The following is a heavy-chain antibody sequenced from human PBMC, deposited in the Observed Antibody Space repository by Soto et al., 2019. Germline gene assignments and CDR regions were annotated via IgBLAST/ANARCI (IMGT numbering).Heavy chain of an antibody. CDR2: IHHSGST. J-gene: IGHJ6*02. V-gene: IGHV4-59*08. CDR1: GGSITSHY. Sequence: ETLSLTCSVSGGSITSHYCSWFRQPPGKGLEWIGYIHHSGSTSYNPSLKSRVTMSVDTSKNQFSLKVNSVTAADTALYYCARQGFGQLHGLVNVWGPGATVTVSS. CDR3: ARQGFGQLHGLVNV. D-gene: IGHD3-10*01.